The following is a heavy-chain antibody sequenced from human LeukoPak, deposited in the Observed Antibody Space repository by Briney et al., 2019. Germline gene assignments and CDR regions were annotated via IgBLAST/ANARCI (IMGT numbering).Heavy chain of an antibody. CDR2: IYYSGST. J-gene: IGHJ4*02. Sequence: SETLSLTCTVSGGSISSYYWSWIRQLPGKGLEWIGYIYYSGSTNYNPSLKSRVTMFVDMSKNQFSLRLSSVTAADTAVYYCARHRAYSSSSPFDYWGQGTLVTVSS. V-gene: IGHV4-59*08. CDR3: ARHRAYSSSSPFDY. D-gene: IGHD6-6*01. CDR1: GGSISSYY.